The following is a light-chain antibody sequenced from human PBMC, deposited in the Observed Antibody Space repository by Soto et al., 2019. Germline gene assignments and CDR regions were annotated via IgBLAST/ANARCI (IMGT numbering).Light chain of an antibody. CDR2: GAS. J-gene: IGKJ4*01. V-gene: IGKV3-20*01. CDR1: QSVSSY. CDR3: QQYGSSVT. Sequence: EIVMTQSPGTLSLSPGERATLSCRASQSVSSYLAWYQQKPGQAPRLLIYGASTRATGIPDRFSGSGSGTDFTLTISRLEPEDFAVYYCQQYGSSVTFGGGDQGGYQ.